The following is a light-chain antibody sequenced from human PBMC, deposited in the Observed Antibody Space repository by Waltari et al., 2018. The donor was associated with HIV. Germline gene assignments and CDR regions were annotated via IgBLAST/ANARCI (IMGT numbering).Light chain of an antibody. CDR1: QSVTTN. J-gene: IGKJ2*01. CDR2: GAS. V-gene: IGKV3-15*01. Sequence: EIVMTQSLATLSVSPGESAILSCRASQSVTTNLAWYQQKPGQAPRLLIYGASTRATGIPARFSGSGSGTGFTLTISSLQSEDFAIYYCQQYNNWPPEDTFGQGTKLEIK. CDR3: QQYNNWPPEDT.